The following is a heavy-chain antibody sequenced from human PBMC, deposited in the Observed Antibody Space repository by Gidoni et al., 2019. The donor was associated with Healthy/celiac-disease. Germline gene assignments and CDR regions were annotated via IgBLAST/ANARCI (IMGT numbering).Heavy chain of an antibody. CDR3: AKEKRRWLQDYYFDY. CDR1: GFTFSSYG. V-gene: IGHV3-30*18. Sequence: QVQLVESGGGVVQPGRSLRLPCAASGFTFSSYGMHWVRQAPGKGLEWVAVISYDGSNKYYADSVKGRFTISRDNSKNTLYLQMNSLRAEDTAVYYCAKEKRRWLQDYYFDYWGQGTLVTVSS. CDR2: ISYDGSNK. D-gene: IGHD5-12*01. J-gene: IGHJ4*02.